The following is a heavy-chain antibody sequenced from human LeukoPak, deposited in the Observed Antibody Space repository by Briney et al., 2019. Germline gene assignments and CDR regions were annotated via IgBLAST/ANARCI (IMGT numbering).Heavy chain of an antibody. CDR1: GFTFSSYA. CDR3: AKVKGYSSYFDY. J-gene: IGHJ4*02. CDR2: ISGSGGST. D-gene: IGHD6-19*01. Sequence: TGGSLRLSCAASGFTFSSYAMSWVRQAPGEGLEWVSAISGSGGSTYYADSVKGRFTISRDNSKNTLYLQMNSLRAEDTAVYYCAKVKGYSSYFDYWGQGTLVTVSS. V-gene: IGHV3-23*01.